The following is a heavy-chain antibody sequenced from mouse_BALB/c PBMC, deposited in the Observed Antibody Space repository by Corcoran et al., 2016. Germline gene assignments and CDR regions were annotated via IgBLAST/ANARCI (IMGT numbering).Heavy chain of an antibody. CDR1: GYSITSGYY. V-gene: IGHV3-6*02. D-gene: IGHD3-1*01. CDR3: ARDTARDVGFAY. CDR2: ISYDGSN. Sequence: DVQLQESGPGLVKPSQSLSLTCSVTGYSITSGYYWNWIRQFPGNKLEWMGYISYDGSNNYNPSLKNRISITRDTSKNQFFLKLNSVTTEDTATYYCARDTARDVGFAYWGQGTLVTVSA. J-gene: IGHJ3*01.